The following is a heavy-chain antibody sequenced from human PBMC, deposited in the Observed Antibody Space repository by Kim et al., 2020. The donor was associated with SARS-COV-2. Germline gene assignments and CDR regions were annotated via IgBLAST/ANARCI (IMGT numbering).Heavy chain of an antibody. D-gene: IGHD2-15*01. J-gene: IGHJ4*02. CDR1: GFTFSSYS. CDR3: ARDGYCSGGSCSSFDY. Sequence: GGSLRLSCAASGFTFSSYSMNWVRQAPGKGLEWVSSISSSSSYIYYADSVKGRFTISRDNAKNSLYLQMNSLRAEDTAVYYCARDGYCSGGSCSSFDYWGQGTLVTVSS. V-gene: IGHV3-21*01. CDR2: ISSSSSYI.